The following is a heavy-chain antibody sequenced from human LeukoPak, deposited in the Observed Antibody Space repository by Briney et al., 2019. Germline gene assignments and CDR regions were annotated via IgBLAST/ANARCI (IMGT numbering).Heavy chain of an antibody. CDR3: ARGSRIAVRLDY. CDR1: GGSFSGYY. V-gene: IGHV4-34*01. D-gene: IGHD6-19*01. Sequence: SETLSLTCAVYGGSFSGYYWSWIRQPPGKGLEWIGEINHSGSTNYNPSLKSRATISVDTSKNQFSLKLSSVTAADTAVYYCARGSRIAVRLDYWGQGTLVTVSS. J-gene: IGHJ4*02. CDR2: INHSGST.